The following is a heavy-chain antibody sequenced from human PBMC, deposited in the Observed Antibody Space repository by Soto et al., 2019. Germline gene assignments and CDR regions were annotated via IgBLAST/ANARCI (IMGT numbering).Heavy chain of an antibody. Sequence: SETLSLTCTVSGGSISSGGYYWSWIRQHPGKGLEWIGYIYYSGSTNYNPSLKSRVTISVDTSKNQFSLKLSSVTAADTAVFYCARDVAVAGTYGMDVWGQGTTVTVSS. CDR3: ARDVAVAGTYGMDV. V-gene: IGHV4-31*03. CDR1: GGSISSGGYY. D-gene: IGHD6-19*01. J-gene: IGHJ6*02. CDR2: IYYSGST.